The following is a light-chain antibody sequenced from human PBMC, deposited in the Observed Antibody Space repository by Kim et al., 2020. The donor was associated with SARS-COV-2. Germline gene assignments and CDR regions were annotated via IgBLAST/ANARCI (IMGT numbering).Light chain of an antibody. Sequence: VGDRVTITCRASQDISNHLAWFQQIPGKAPKPLIYAASNLQGGVPARFGGSGSGTQFTLTIGSLQPEDVATYYCQQFRFYPPTFGGGTKVEI. CDR1: QDISNH. CDR3: QQFRFYPPT. CDR2: AAS. V-gene: IGKV1-16*01. J-gene: IGKJ4*01.